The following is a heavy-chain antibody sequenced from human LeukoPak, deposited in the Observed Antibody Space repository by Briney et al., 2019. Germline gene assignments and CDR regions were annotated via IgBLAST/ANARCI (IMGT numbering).Heavy chain of an antibody. CDR1: RYTFTDYY. CDR2: INPNSGDT. CDR3: ARDLTVPNAGDY. D-gene: IGHD4-17*01. V-gene: IGHV1-2*02. Sequence: ASVKVSCKASRYTFTDYYIQWVRQAPGQGLEWMGWINPNSGDTNYAQKVQGRVTMTRDTSISTAYMELSRLRSDDTAVYYCARDLTVPNAGDYWGQGTLVTVSS. J-gene: IGHJ4*02.